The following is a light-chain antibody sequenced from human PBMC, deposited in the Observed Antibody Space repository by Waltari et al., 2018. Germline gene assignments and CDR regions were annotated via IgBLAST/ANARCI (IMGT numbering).Light chain of an antibody. CDR1: SSDLRNHKR. CDR2: AVS. V-gene: IGLV2-23*02. Sequence: QSALTQHASVAGPPGQSITTPCTRTSSDLRNHKRDCWYQQHPGKAPKLMIYAVSKRPSVVSDRFSGSKSGDIASLTISRLQPEDEAEYFCSSYAGSSKGVFGGGTKVTVL. CDR3: SSYAGSSKGV. J-gene: IGLJ2*01.